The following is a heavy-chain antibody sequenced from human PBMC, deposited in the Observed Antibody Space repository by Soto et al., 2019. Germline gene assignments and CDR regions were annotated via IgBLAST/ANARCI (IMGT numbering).Heavy chain of an antibody. J-gene: IGHJ6*02. CDR1: GFTFSSYG. Sequence: QVQLVESGGGVVQPGRSLRLSCAASGFTFSSYGMHWVRQAPGKGLEWVAVISYDGSNKYYADSVKGRFTISRDNSKNTLYLQMNSLRAQDTAVYYCAQDSCSGGSCYDYYGMDVWGQGTTVTVSS. V-gene: IGHV3-30*18. CDR3: AQDSCSGGSCYDYYGMDV. D-gene: IGHD2-15*01. CDR2: ISYDGSNK.